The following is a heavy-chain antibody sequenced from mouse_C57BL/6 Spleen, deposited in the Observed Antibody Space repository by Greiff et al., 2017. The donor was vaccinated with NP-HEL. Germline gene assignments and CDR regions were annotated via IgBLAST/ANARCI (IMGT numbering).Heavy chain of an antibody. CDR3: ARRGPYYGSSYDWYFDV. CDR1: GYTFTGYW. V-gene: IGHV1-9*01. Sequence: QVQLQQSGAELMKPGASVKLSCKATGYTFTGYWIEWVKQRPGHGREWIGESLPGSGRTNYNEKIKGKATFTADTSSNTAHMQHSSLTTEDSAIYSCARRGPYYGSSYDWYFDVWGPGTTVTVSA. J-gene: IGHJ1*01. CDR2: SLPGSGRT. D-gene: IGHD1-1*01.